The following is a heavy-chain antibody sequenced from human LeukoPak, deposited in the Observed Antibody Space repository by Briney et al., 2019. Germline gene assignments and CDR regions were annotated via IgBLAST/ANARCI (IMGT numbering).Heavy chain of an antibody. Sequence: SETLSFTCAVSGYSISSGYYWGWIRQPPGKGLEWIGSIYHSGSTYYNPSLKSRVTISVDTSKNQFSLKLSSVTAADTAVYYCARILGNYFDYWGQGTLVTVSS. CDR3: ARILGNYFDY. CDR1: GYSISSGYY. CDR2: IYHSGST. D-gene: IGHD2-15*01. J-gene: IGHJ4*02. V-gene: IGHV4-38-2*01.